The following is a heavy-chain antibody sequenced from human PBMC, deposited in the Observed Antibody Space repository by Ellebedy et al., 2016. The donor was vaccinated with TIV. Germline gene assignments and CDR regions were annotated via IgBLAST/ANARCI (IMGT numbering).Heavy chain of an antibody. CDR3: ARDLGSRWSFDY. V-gene: IGHV3-7*03. CDR2: IKQDGSEK. CDR1: GFTFSSYW. D-gene: IGHD6-13*01. J-gene: IGHJ4*02. Sequence: GESLKISCAASGFTFSSYWMSWVRQAPGKGLEWVANIKQDGSEKYYVDSVKGRFTISRDNAKNSLYLQMNSLRAEDTAVYYCARDLGSRWSFDYWGQGTLVTVSS.